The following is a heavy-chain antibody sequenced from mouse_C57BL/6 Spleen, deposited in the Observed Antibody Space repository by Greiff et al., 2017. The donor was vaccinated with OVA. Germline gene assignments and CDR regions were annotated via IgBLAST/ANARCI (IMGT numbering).Heavy chain of an antibody. D-gene: IGHD2-4*01. CDR2: INPNNGGT. Sequence: VQLQQSGPELVKPGASVKISCKASGYTFTDYYMNWVKQSHGKSLEWIGDINPNNGGTSYNQKFKGKATLTVDKSSSTAYMELRSLTSEDSAVYYCARVYDYDVYWGQGATLTVSS. CDR1: GYTFTDYY. CDR3: ARVYDYDVY. J-gene: IGHJ2*01. V-gene: IGHV1-26*01.